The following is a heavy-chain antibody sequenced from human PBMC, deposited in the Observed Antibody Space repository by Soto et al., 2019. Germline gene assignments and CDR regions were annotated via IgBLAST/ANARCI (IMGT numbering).Heavy chain of an antibody. V-gene: IGHV4-4*02. D-gene: IGHD2-15*01. CDR2: IYHSGST. Sequence: SETLSLTCAVSGGSISSGNWWSWVRQPPGKGLEWIGEIYHSGSTNYNPSLKSRVTISVDTSKNQFSLKLSSATAADTAVYYCARVVVVAATRDYYYGMDVWGQGTTVNVSS. J-gene: IGHJ6*02. CDR3: ARVVVVAATRDYYYGMDV. CDR1: GGSISSGNW.